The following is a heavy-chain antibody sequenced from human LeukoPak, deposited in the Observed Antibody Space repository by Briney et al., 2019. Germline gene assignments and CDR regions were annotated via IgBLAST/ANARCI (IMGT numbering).Heavy chain of an antibody. CDR1: GFTFSSYS. D-gene: IGHD5-24*01. CDR3: ARLKSERWLRNGDYYGMDV. V-gene: IGHV3-21*01. Sequence: GGSLRLSCAASGFTFSSYSMNWVRQAPGKGLEWVSSISSSSSYIYYADSVKGRFTISRDNAKNSLYLQMNSLRAEDTAVYYCARLKSERWLRNGDYYGMDVWGQGTTVTVSS. CDR2: ISSSSSYI. J-gene: IGHJ6*02.